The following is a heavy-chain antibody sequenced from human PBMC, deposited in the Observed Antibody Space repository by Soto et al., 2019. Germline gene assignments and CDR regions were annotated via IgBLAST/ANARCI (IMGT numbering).Heavy chain of an antibody. CDR3: ARSHNYFDA. CDR1: GYTFTSYG. J-gene: IGHJ4*02. CDR2: ISTYNGET. Sequence: QVYLVQSGAEVKKPGASVKVSCKASGYTFTSYGFSWVRQAPGQGLEWMGWISTYNGETNYAQKFQGRVTMTTDTSTITVYMELRSLRSDDTAVYYCARSHNYFDAWGQGTLVTVSS. V-gene: IGHV1-18*04.